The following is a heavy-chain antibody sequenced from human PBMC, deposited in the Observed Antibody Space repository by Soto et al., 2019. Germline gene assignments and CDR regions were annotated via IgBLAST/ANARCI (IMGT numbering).Heavy chain of an antibody. CDR3: AKDRSIQLWPGTAYSYYYGMDF. J-gene: IGHJ6*02. Sequence: QVQLVESGGGVVQPGRSLRLSWAASGFTFSSYGMHWVRQAPGKGLEWVEVISYDGSNKYYADSVKGRFTISRDNSKNTRYLQMDSLSAEDTAVYYCAKDRSIQLWPGTAYSYYYGMDFWGQGTTVNVSS. CDR2: ISYDGSNK. CDR1: GFTFSSYG. V-gene: IGHV3-30*18. D-gene: IGHD5-18*01.